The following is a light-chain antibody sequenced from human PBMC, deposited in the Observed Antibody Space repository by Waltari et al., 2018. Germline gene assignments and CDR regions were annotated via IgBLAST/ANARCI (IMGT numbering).Light chain of an antibody. CDR2: KSS. CDR1: QSVKNN. CDR3: QEYDSLPVT. Sequence: DIQMTQSPSTLSAYVGDRVIITCRASQSVKNNLAWYQQRPGKAPKVLVHKSSRLESGVPSGFSVSGYGTELTLTISSLQPDDFATYYCQEYDSLPVTFGGGTKVEIK. J-gene: IGKJ4*01. V-gene: IGKV1-5*03.